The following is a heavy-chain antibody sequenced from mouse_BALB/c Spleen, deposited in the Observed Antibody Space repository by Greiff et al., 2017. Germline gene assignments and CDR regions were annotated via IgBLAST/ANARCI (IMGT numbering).Heavy chain of an antibody. V-gene: IGHV2-9*02. CDR1: GFSLTSYG. CDR2: IWAGGST. Sequence: VKLVESGPGLVAPSQSLSITCTVSGFSLTSYGVHWVRQPPGKGLEWLGVIWAGGSTNYNSALMSRLSISKDNSKSQVFLKMNSLQTDDTAMYYCARDRGYYDYDVAYWGQGTLVTVSA. J-gene: IGHJ3*01. CDR3: ARDRGYYDYDVAY. D-gene: IGHD2-4*01.